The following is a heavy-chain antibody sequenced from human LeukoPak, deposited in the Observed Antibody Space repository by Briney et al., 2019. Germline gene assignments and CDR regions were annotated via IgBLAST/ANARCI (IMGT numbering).Heavy chain of an antibody. CDR1: GGSISSGGYS. CDR3: ARGGYGSGSYYPYFDY. J-gene: IGHJ4*02. V-gene: IGHV4-30-2*01. D-gene: IGHD3-10*01. CDR2: IYHSGST. Sequence: SETLSHTCAVSGGSISSGGYSWSWIRQPPGKGLEWIGYIYHSGSTYYNPSLKSRVTISVDRSKNQFSLKLSSVTAADTAVYYCARGGYGSGSYYPYFDYWGQGTLVTVSS.